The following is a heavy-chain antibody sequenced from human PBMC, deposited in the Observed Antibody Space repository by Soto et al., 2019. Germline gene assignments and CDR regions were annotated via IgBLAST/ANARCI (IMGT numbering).Heavy chain of an antibody. V-gene: IGHV1-3*01. CDR3: ARVLGTAMVAGY. Sequence: GASVKVSCKASGYTFTSYAMHWVRQAPGQRLEWMGWINAGNGNTKYSQKFQGRVTITRDTSASTAYMELSSLRSEDTAVYYCARVLGTAMVAGYWGQGTLVTVSS. CDR2: INAGNGNT. D-gene: IGHD5-18*01. J-gene: IGHJ4*02. CDR1: GYTFTSYA.